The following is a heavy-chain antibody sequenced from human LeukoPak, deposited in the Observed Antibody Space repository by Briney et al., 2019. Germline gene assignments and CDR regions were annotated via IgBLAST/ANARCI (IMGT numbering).Heavy chain of an antibody. Sequence: PSETLSLTCTVSGGSISSGDYYWSWIRQPPGKGLEWIGYIYYSGSTYYNPSLKSRVTISVDTSKNQFSLKLSSVTAADTAVYHCARAGVLLWFGELFPNAFDIWGQGTMVTVSS. J-gene: IGHJ3*02. CDR3: ARAGVLLWFGELFPNAFDI. V-gene: IGHV4-30-4*01. CDR1: GGSISSGDYY. D-gene: IGHD3-10*01. CDR2: IYYSGST.